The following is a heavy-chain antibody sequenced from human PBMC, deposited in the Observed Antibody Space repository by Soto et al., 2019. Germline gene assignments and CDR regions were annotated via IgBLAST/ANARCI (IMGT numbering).Heavy chain of an antibody. J-gene: IGHJ4*02. CDR2: ISSNGGST. D-gene: IGHD6-19*01. Sequence: EVQLVESGGGLVQPGGSLRLSCTASGFTFSSYAMHWVRQAPGKGLEYVSAISSNGGSTYYANSVKGRFTISRDNSKNKLHLQMGSLRAEDMAVYYCARDLRGWHYFDYWGQGTLVTVSS. V-gene: IGHV3-64*01. CDR3: ARDLRGWHYFDY. CDR1: GFTFSSYA.